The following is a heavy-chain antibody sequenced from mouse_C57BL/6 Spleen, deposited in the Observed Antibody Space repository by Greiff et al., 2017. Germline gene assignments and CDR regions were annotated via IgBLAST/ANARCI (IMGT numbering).Heavy chain of an antibody. CDR1: GYAFTNYL. V-gene: IGHV1-54*01. CDR3: ARKYDYVPFDY. Sequence: VQLQQSGAELVRPGTSVKVSCKASGYAFTNYLIEWVKQRPGQGLEWIGVINPGSGGTNYNEKFKGKATLTADQSSSTAYMHRSSLTSEDSAVYFCARKYDYVPFDYWGQGTTLTVSS. D-gene: IGHD2-4*01. J-gene: IGHJ2*01. CDR2: INPGSGGT.